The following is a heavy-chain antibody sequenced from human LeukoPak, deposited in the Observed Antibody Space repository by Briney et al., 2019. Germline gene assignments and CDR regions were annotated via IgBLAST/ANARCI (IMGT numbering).Heavy chain of an antibody. CDR1: GYTFTSYG. D-gene: IGHD1-26*01. V-gene: IGHV1-69*13. CDR2: IIPIFGTA. J-gene: IGHJ4*02. CDR3: ARGAGGSYSGD. Sequence: RASVKVSCKASGYTFTSYGISWVRQAPGQGLEWMGGIIPIFGTANYAQKIQGRVTITADESTSTAYMELSSLRSEDTAVYYCARGAGGSYSGDWGQGTLVTVSS.